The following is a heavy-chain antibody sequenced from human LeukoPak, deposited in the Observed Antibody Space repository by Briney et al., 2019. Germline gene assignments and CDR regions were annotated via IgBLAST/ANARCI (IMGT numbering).Heavy chain of an antibody. Sequence: SVKVSCKASGGTFSSYAISWVRQAPGQGLKWMGGIIPIFGTANYAQKFQGRVTITTDESTSTAYMELSSLRSEDTAVYYCAGERGLRFLEWSYDAFDIWGQGTMVTVSS. CDR2: IIPIFGTA. J-gene: IGHJ3*02. D-gene: IGHD3-3*01. V-gene: IGHV1-69*05. CDR3: AGERGLRFLEWSYDAFDI. CDR1: GGTFSSYA.